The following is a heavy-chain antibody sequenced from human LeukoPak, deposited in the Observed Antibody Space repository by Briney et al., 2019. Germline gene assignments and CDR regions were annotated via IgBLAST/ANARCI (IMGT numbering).Heavy chain of an antibody. V-gene: IGHV3-11*04. D-gene: IGHD6-19*01. J-gene: IGHJ5*02. CDR2: INSSGSTI. CDR3: AREGPVAGTGYPNWLDP. Sequence: PGGSLRLSCAASGFTFSDYYMSWIRQAPGKGLAGVSYINSSGSTIYYADSLKGRFTISRDNAKNSLYLQMNSLRAEDTAVYYCAREGPVAGTGYPNWLDPWGQGTLVTVSS. CDR1: GFTFSDYY.